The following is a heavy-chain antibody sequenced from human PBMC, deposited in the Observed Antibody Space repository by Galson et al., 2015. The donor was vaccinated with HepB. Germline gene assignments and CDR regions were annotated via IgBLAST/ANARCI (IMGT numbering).Heavy chain of an antibody. D-gene: IGHD6-6*01. CDR1: AYFINSGYY. CDR3: ATDNRGYTSSSQLDY. Sequence: SETLSLTCTVSAYFINSGYYWGWIRQHPGKGLEWIGSINHDGSTRYNPSLKSRVTITVDTSKNQFPLRLRSVNAADTAVYYCATDNRGYTSSSQLDYWGQGTLVTVSS. J-gene: IGHJ4*02. CDR2: INHDGST. V-gene: IGHV4-38-2*02.